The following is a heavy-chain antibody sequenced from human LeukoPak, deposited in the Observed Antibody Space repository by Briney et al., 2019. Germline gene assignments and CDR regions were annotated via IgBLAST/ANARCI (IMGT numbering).Heavy chain of an antibody. D-gene: IGHD1-1*01. Sequence: PGGSPRLSCAASGFTFSDHYMDWVRQAPGKGLEWVGRSRNKANSYTTEYAASVKGRFIISRDDSKNSLYLQMNSLKTEDTAVYYCARSKQLAYDYWGQGTLVTVSS. CDR2: SRNKANSYTT. J-gene: IGHJ4*02. CDR1: GFTFSDHY. CDR3: ARSKQLAYDY. V-gene: IGHV3-72*01.